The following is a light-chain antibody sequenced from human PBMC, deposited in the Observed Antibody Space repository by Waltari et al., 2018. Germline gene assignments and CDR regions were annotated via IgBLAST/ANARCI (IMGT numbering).Light chain of an antibody. CDR1: RSNIGTNY. J-gene: IGLJ7*01. CDR3: GTWDSSLSGAV. Sequence: QSVLTQPPSVSAAPGQRVTISCSGGRSNIGTNYVSWYRQFPGTAPKLLIDEGNERPAGVAGGFSGSKSGTAATVDSTGLQAGDEADYYCGTWDSSLSGAVFGGGTHLTVL. CDR2: EGN. V-gene: IGLV1-51*02.